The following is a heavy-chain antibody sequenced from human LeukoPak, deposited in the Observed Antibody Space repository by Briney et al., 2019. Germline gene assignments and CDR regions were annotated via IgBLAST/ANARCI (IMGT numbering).Heavy chain of an antibody. CDR3: AGSQVLLAGTEFDY. D-gene: IGHD6-13*01. J-gene: IGHJ4*02. Sequence: SGGSLRLSCTASGSTFGDYNMNWVRQAPGKGLEWVGYIRSKTHDGTTDYVASVKGRFTISRDDSKSIVYLQMTSLKSEDTAVSRSAGSQVLLAGTEFDYWGQGTLVTVSS. CDR2: IRSKTHDGTT. V-gene: IGHV3-49*04. CDR1: GSTFGDYN.